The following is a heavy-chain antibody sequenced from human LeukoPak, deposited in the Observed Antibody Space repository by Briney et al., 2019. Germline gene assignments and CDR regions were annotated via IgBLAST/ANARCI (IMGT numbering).Heavy chain of an antibody. CDR3: ARGLVVAATMFHDAFDI. J-gene: IGHJ3*02. CDR1: GYTFTSYD. Sequence: ASVKVSCKASGYTFTSYDINWVRQATGQGLEWMGWMNPNSGNTGYAQKFQGRVTMTRNTSISTAYMELSSLRSEDTAVYYCARGLVVAATMFHDAFDIWGQGTMVTVSS. V-gene: IGHV1-8*01. CDR2: MNPNSGNT. D-gene: IGHD2-15*01.